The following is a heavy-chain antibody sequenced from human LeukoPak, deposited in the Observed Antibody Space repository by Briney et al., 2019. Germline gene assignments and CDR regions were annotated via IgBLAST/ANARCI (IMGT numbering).Heavy chain of an antibody. CDR3: AKGQLDY. Sequence: PGGSLRLSCAASGFTFSSYGMPWVRQAPGKGLEWVAVISYDGSNKYYADSVKGRFTISRDNSKNTLYLQMNSLGAEDTAVYYCAKGQLDYWGQGTLVTVSS. CDR1: GFTFSSYG. D-gene: IGHD6-6*01. J-gene: IGHJ4*02. CDR2: ISYDGSNK. V-gene: IGHV3-30*18.